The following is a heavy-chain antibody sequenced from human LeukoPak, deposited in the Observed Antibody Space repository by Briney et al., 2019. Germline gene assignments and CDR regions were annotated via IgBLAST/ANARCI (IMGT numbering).Heavy chain of an antibody. V-gene: IGHV1-3*01. CDR2: INAGNGNT. CDR3: ARGVATNRYYSDY. CDR1: GYTFTSYA. D-gene: IGHD5-12*01. J-gene: IGHJ4*02. Sequence: ASVKVSFKASGYTFTSYAMHWVRQAPGQRLEWMGWINAGNGNTKYSQKFQGRVTITRDTSASTAYMELSSLRSEDTAVYSCARGVATNRYYSDYWGQGTLVTVSS.